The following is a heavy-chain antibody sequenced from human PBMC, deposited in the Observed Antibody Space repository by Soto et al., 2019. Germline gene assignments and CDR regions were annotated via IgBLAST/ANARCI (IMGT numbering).Heavy chain of an antibody. Sequence: EVQLVESGGGLAQPGGSLRLSCAASGFTFSSYWMSWVRQAPGKGLEWVANIKQDGSEKYYVDSVKGRFTISRDNAKNSLYLQMNSMRAEYTAVYYCARVRNWSGYYLGGDAFDIWGQGRMVTVSS. D-gene: IGHD3-3*01. CDR2: IKQDGSEK. CDR3: ARVRNWSGYYLGGDAFDI. J-gene: IGHJ3*02. CDR1: GFTFSSYW. V-gene: IGHV3-7*01.